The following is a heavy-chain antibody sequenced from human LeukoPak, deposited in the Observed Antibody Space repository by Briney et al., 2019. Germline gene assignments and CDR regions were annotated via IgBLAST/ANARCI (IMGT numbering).Heavy chain of an antibody. V-gene: IGHV3-21*01. CDR3: TILVPAVPDY. CDR2: ITSTSSYI. Sequence: GGSLRLSCAASGFTFSTYSMNWVRQAPGKGLEWVSSITSTSSYIFYAGSVKGRFTISRDNARNSLYLQMNSLRAEDTAVYYCTILVPAVPDYWGQGTLVTVSS. J-gene: IGHJ4*02. CDR1: GFTFSTYS. D-gene: IGHD2-2*01.